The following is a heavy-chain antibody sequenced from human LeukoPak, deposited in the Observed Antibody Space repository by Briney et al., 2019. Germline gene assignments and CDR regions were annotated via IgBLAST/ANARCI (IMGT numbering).Heavy chain of an antibody. CDR3: ARIAVAGTEFGY. J-gene: IGHJ4*02. Sequence: PGGSLRLSCAASGFTFSSYSMNWVRQAPGKGLEWVSSISSSSSYIYYADSVKGRFTISRDNAKNSLYLQMNSLRAEDTAVYYCARIAVAGTEFGYWGQGTLVTVSS. D-gene: IGHD6-19*01. CDR2: ISSSSSYI. V-gene: IGHV3-21*01. CDR1: GFTFSSYS.